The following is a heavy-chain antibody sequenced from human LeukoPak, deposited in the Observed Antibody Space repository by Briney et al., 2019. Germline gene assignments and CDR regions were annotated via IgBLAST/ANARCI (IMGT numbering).Heavy chain of an antibody. V-gene: IGHV4-38-2*01. CDR1: GYSISSGYY. Sequence: SETLSLTCAVSGYSISSGYYWGWIRQPPGKGLEWIGSIYHSGSTYYNPSLKSRDTISVDTSKNQFSLKLSSVTAADTAVYYCARRNYYYDSSAYAFDIWGQGTMVTVSS. J-gene: IGHJ3*02. CDR2: IYHSGST. D-gene: IGHD3-22*01. CDR3: ARRNYYYDSSAYAFDI.